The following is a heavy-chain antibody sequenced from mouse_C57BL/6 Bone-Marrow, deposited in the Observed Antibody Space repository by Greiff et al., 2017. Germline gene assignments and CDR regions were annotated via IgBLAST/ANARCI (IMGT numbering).Heavy chain of an antibody. J-gene: IGHJ3*01. CDR2: IYPRSGNT. Sequence: VQLQQSGAELARPGASVKLSCKASGYTFTSYGISWVKQRPGQGLEWIGEIYPRSGNTYYNEKFKGKATLTADKSSSTAYMELRSLTSEDSAVYFCARGRRNYYGSTWFAYWGQGTLVTVSA. CDR1: GYTFTSYG. CDR3: ARGRRNYYGSTWFAY. V-gene: IGHV1-81*01. D-gene: IGHD1-1*01.